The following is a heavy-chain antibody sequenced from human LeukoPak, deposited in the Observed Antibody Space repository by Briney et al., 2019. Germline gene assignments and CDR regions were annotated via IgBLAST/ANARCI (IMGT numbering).Heavy chain of an antibody. CDR3: ARGGVYSNYERFDY. V-gene: IGHV1-69*05. J-gene: IGHJ4*02. CDR1: GGTFSSYA. Sequence: SVKVSCKASGGTFSSYAISWVRQAPGQGLEWMGGIIPILGTANYAQKFQGRVTITTDESTSTAYMELSSLRSEDTAVYYCARGGVYSNYERFDYWGQGTLVTVSS. CDR2: IIPILGTA. D-gene: IGHD4-11*01.